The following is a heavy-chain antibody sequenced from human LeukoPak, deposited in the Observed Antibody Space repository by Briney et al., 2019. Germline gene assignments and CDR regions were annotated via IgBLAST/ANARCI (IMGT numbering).Heavy chain of an antibody. J-gene: IGHJ4*02. D-gene: IGHD5-24*01. CDR2: IYYSGST. V-gene: IGHV4-59*01. CDR3: ARDTRGRWLQLDY. Sequence: SETLSLTCTVSGGSISSYYWSWIRQPPGKGLEWIGCIYYSGSTNYNPSLKSRVTISVDTSKNQFSLKLSSVTAADTAVYYCARDTRGRWLQLDYWGQGTLVTVSS. CDR1: GGSISSYY.